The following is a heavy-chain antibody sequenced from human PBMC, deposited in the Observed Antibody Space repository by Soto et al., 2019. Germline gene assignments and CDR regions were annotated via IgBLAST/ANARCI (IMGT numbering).Heavy chain of an antibody. V-gene: IGHV1-69*13. D-gene: IGHD3-10*01. CDR1: GYTFTNFG. J-gene: IGHJ6*02. CDR2: IIPIFGTA. CDR3: ARASMVRGLSYGMDV. Sequence: SVKVSCKASGYTFTNFGVTWVRQAPGQGLEWMGGIIPIFGTANYAQKFQGRVTITADESTSTAYMELSSLRSEDTAVYYCARASMVRGLSYGMDVWGQGTTVTVSS.